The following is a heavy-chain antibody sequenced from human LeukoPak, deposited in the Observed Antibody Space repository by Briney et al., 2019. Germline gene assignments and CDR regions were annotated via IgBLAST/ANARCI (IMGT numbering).Heavy chain of an antibody. J-gene: IGHJ4*02. D-gene: IGHD2-15*01. Sequence: GGSLRFSCAASGFTFGSYSMYWVRQAPGKGLEWVSDIFVSGGSAHYGDSVKGRFTISRDNSKNTVYLQMVCLRVEATAIHYCAKATTGYSSARYPAWPIDYRGQGTLVTVCS. V-gene: IGHV3-23*01. CDR2: IFVSGGSA. CDR1: GFTFGSYS. CDR3: AKATTGYSSARYPAWPIDY.